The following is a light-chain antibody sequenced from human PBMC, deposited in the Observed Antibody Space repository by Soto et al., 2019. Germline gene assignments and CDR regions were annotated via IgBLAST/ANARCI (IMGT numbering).Light chain of an antibody. CDR2: GAS. CDR1: QRVSSGY. CDR3: HQYDSSPAT. J-gene: IGKJ1*01. V-gene: IGKV3-20*01. Sequence: EIVLTQSPGTLSLSPGERATLSCRASQRVSSGYLAWYQQKPGQAPRLLIYGASSRATDIPDRFSGSGSGTDFTLTISRLEPEDFAVYYCHQYDSSPATFGQGTKVDIK.